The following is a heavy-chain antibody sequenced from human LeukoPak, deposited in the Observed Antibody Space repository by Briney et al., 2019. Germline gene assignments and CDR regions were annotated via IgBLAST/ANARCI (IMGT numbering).Heavy chain of an antibody. D-gene: IGHD2-2*01. Sequence: GGSLRLSCAASGFTFSSYGMHWVRQAPGKGLEWVAVISYDGSNKYYADSVKGRFTISRDNSKNTLYLQMDSLRAEDTAVYYCAKVVVPAAMLDVGYFQHWGQGTLVTVSS. J-gene: IGHJ1*01. V-gene: IGHV3-30*18. CDR2: ISYDGSNK. CDR3: AKVVVPAAMLDVGYFQH. CDR1: GFTFSSYG.